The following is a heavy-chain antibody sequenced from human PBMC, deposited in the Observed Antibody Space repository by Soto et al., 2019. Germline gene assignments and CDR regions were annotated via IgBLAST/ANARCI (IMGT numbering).Heavy chain of an antibody. Sequence: SETLSLTCTVSGGSISSGGYYWSWIRQHPGKGLEWIGYIYYSGSTYYNPSLKSRVTISVDRSKSQFSLNLSSVTAADTAVYYCARRDRSGYSYWLDTWGQGTLVTVSS. CDR3: ARRDRSGYSYWLDT. D-gene: IGHD3-22*01. V-gene: IGHV4-31*03. CDR2: IYYSGST. J-gene: IGHJ5*02. CDR1: GGSISSGGYY.